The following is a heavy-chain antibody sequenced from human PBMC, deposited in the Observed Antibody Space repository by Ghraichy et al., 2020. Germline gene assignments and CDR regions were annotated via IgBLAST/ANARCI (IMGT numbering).Heavy chain of an antibody. J-gene: IGHJ4*02. Sequence: SETLSLTCTVSGGSISSYYWSWIRQPPGKGLEWIGYIYYSGSTNYNPSLKSRVTISVDTSKNQFSLKLSSVTAADTAVYYCARAPVAGPIDYWGQGTLVTVSS. CDR3: ARAPVAGPIDY. D-gene: IGHD6-19*01. CDR2: IYYSGST. V-gene: IGHV4-59*01. CDR1: GGSISSYY.